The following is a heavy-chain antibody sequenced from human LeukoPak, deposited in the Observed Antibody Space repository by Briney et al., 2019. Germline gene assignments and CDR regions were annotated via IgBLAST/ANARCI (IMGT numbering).Heavy chain of an antibody. D-gene: IGHD3-10*01. V-gene: IGHV4-34*01. CDR1: GGSFSGYY. CDR2: INHSGST. J-gene: IGHJ5*02. Sequence: SETLSLTCAVYGGSFSGYYWSWIRQPPGKGLEWIGEINHSGSTNYNPSLKSRVTISVDTSKNQFSLKLSSVTAADTAVYYCARARGFGDQNWFDPWGQGTLVTVSS. CDR3: ARARGFGDQNWFDP.